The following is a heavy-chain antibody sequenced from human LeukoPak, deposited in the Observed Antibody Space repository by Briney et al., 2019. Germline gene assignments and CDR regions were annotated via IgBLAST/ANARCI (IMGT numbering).Heavy chain of an antibody. CDR3: ATRSYMVRGVISFDY. D-gene: IGHD3-10*01. J-gene: IGHJ4*02. CDR2: INSDGSST. Sequence: GGSLRLSCAASGFTFSSYWMHWVRQAPGKGLVWVSRINSDGSSTSYADSVKGRFTISRDNSKNTLYLQMNSLRAEDTAVYYCATRSYMVRGVISFDYWGQGTLVTVSS. V-gene: IGHV3-74*01. CDR1: GFTFSSYW.